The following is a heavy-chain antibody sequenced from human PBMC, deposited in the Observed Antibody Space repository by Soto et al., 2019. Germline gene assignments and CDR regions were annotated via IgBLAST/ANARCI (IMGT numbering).Heavy chain of an antibody. CDR3: ARSVDP. J-gene: IGHJ5*02. CDR1: GGSISSGGYY. CDR2: IYYSGRT. Sequence: SETLSLTCTVSGGSISSGGYYWSWIRQHPGKGPEWIGYIYYSGRTYYNPSLESRVTMSVDTSKNQFSLKLSSMTAADTAVYYCARSVDPWGQGTLVTVSS. V-gene: IGHV4-31*03.